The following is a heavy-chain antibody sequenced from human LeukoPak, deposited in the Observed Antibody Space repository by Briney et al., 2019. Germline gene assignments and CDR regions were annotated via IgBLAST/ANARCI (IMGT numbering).Heavy chain of an antibody. J-gene: IGHJ4*02. CDR1: GFTFSDNV. Sequence: GGSLRLSCTASGFTFSDNVMHWVRQSPAKGLAWVAVISDSGVNQYYADSVKGRFTISRDNSKNTLYLQMNSLRPEDTAVYYCAGAGGVYYFEYWGQGTQVTVSS. CDR3: AGAGGVYYFEY. CDR2: ISDSGVNQ. D-gene: IGHD2-8*02. V-gene: IGHV3-30-3*01.